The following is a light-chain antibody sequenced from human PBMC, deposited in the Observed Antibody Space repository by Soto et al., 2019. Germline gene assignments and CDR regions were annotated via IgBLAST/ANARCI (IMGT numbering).Light chain of an antibody. CDR3: QSYDSSLSGWV. CDR1: SSNIGAGYD. V-gene: IGLV1-40*01. J-gene: IGLJ3*02. Sequence: QSVLTQPPSVSGPPGQRVTISCTGSSSNIGAGYDVHWYQQLPGTAPKLLIYGNSNRPSGVPDXXSGSKSGTSASLAITGXXAXDEADYXCQSYDSSLSGWVFGGGTKLTVL. CDR2: GNS.